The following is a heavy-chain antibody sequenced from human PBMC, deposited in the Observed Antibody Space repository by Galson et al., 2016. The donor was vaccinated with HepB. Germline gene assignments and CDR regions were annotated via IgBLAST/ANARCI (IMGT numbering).Heavy chain of an antibody. CDR2: IHYSGST. CDR1: GDSISGSTYY. D-gene: IGHD5-18*01. Sequence: TLSLTCTVSGDSISGSTYYWGWIRQHPGKGLEWIGYIHYSGSTYYNPSLESRVSISVDTSKNQFSLKLSSVTAADTAVYYCARDKNERGYSYGHFDYWGQGALVTVSS. J-gene: IGHJ4*02. CDR3: ARDKNERGYSYGHFDY. V-gene: IGHV4-31*03.